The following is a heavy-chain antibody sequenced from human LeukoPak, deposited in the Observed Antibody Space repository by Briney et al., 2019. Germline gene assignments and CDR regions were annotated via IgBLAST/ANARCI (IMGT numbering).Heavy chain of an antibody. Sequence: SETLSLTCGVSGTSFTSYYWSWIRQTPGKGLEWIGEVNHSGYTNMNPSLKSRVTISVDTSKNQFSLMMTSVTAADTAVYFCARLPRGHDYWGQGTLVTVSS. CDR1: GTSFTSYY. D-gene: IGHD3-10*01. J-gene: IGHJ4*02. V-gene: IGHV4-34*01. CDR3: ARLPRGHDY. CDR2: VNHSGYT.